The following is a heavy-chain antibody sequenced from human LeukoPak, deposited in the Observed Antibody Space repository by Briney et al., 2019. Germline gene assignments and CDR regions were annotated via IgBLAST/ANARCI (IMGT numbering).Heavy chain of an antibody. CDR3: ARDGSSARGDY. CDR1: GFTFSSYW. J-gene: IGHJ4*02. D-gene: IGHD2-2*01. CDR2: INSDGSST. Sequence: GGSLRLSCAASGFTFSSYWMHWVRQAPGKGLVRVSRINSDGSSTIYADSVKGRFTISRDNAKNTLYLQMNSLRAEDTAVYYCARDGSSARGDYWGQGTLVTVSS. V-gene: IGHV3-74*01.